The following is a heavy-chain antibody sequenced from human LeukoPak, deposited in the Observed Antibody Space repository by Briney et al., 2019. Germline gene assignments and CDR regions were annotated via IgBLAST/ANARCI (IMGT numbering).Heavy chain of an antibody. D-gene: IGHD4-17*01. CDR3: ARDGSYGDYLYFQH. CDR1: GFTFSSYS. J-gene: IGHJ1*01. CDR2: ISSSSSYI. V-gene: IGHV3-21*01. Sequence: GGSLRLSCAASGFTFSSYSMNWVRQAPGKGLEWVSSISSSSSYIYYADSVKGRFTISRDNAKNSLYLQMNGLRAEDTAVYYCARDGSYGDYLYFQHWGQGTLVTVSS.